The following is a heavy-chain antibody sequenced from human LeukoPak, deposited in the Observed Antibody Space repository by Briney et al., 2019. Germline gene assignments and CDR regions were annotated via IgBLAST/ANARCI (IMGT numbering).Heavy chain of an antibody. Sequence: ASVKVSCKASGYTFTDYYIHWVRQAPGQGLEWMGIINPSDGTTSYAQKFRGRVTLTRDTSTSTVYMELSSLRSEDTAVYYCARAPANKYDRRLTLNYWGQGTLVTVSS. D-gene: IGHD3-22*01. CDR1: GYTFTDYY. CDR2: INPSDGTT. J-gene: IGHJ4*02. CDR3: ARAPANKYDRRLTLNY. V-gene: IGHV1-46*01.